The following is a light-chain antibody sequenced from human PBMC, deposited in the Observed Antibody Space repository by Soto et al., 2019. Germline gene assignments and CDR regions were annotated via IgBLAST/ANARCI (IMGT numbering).Light chain of an antibody. J-gene: IGLJ1*01. CDR1: NSDVGGYNH. V-gene: IGLV2-14*01. CDR2: DVA. CDR3: SSYTSSSTPCV. Sequence: LTQPASVSGSPGQSITISCTGTNSDVGGYNHVSWYQQHPGKVPKVLIYDVANRPSGVSNRFSGSKSGNTASLTISGLQPEDEADYYCSSYTSSSTPCVYGTGTKVTVL.